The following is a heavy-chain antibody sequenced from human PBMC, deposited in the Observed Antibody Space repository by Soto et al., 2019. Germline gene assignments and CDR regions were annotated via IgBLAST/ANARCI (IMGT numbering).Heavy chain of an antibody. J-gene: IGHJ5*02. CDR2: IYYSGST. CDR3: ARDSNVLLWFGESNNRFDP. Sequence: ASETLSLTCTVSGGSVSSGSYYWSWIRQPPGKGLEWIGYIYYSGSTNYNPSLKSRVTISVDTSKNQFSLKLSSVTAADTAVYYCARDSNVLLWFGESNNRFDPWGQGTLVTV. CDR1: GGSVSSGSYY. D-gene: IGHD3-10*01. V-gene: IGHV4-61*01.